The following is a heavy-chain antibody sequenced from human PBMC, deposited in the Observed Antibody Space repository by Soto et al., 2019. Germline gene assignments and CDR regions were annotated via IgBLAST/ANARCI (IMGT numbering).Heavy chain of an antibody. D-gene: IGHD3-10*01. V-gene: IGHV5-51*01. CDR2: IFTRDSET. CDR1: GHLFNNHW. CDR3: ARGYFDSGHGYDL. Sequence: TGESLKISCKGPGHLFNNHWIGWVRQTPGKGLERMGLIFTRDSETKTSPSFQGHVSFSVDNSINTVYLQWTSLKTTDTGIYFCARGYFDSGHGYDLWGQGXLVTVSS. J-gene: IGHJ5*02.